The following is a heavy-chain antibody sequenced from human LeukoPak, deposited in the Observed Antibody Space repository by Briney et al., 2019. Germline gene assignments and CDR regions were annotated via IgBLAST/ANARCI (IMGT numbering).Heavy chain of an antibody. J-gene: IGHJ4*02. CDR3: ARTQSQSGSYRYYFGY. Sequence: PSETLSLTCTVSGASVGSAGYYWSWIRQPPGGGLEWIGYVYYIANTNYNPSLKSRVTISVNPSKNQFYLKLNSVTAADTAMYYCARTQSQSGSYRYYFGYWGQGTLVTVSS. CDR1: GASVGSAGYY. D-gene: IGHD1-26*01. CDR2: VYYIANT. V-gene: IGHV4-61*08.